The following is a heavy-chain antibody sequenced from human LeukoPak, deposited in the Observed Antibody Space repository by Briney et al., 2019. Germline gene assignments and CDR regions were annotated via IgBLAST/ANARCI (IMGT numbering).Heavy chain of an antibody. CDR1: GVTFSSYT. V-gene: IGHV1-69*02. CDR3: ASRSSVIREDY. Sequence: SVKVSCKASGVTFSSYTISWVRQAPGQGLEWMGRIIPILGIANYAQKFQGRVTITADKSTSTAYMELSSLRSEDTAVYYCASRSSVIREDYWGQGTLVTVSS. J-gene: IGHJ4*02. CDR2: IIPILGIA. D-gene: IGHD4-11*01.